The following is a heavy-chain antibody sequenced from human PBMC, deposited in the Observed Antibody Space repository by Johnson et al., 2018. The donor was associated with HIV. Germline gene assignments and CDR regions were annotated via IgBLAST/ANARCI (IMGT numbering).Heavy chain of an antibody. J-gene: IGHJ3*02. CDR3: SRGGKRVMAAFDI. Sequence: VQLVASGGGVVQPGRSLRLSCAASGFTFSSYGMHWVRQAPGKGLEWVVVIWYDGSNKYYADSVKGRFPISRDNSKNTLYLQMNSLRAEDTAVYYCSRGGKRVMAAFDIWSQGTMITVSS. D-gene: IGHD3-16*01. V-gene: IGHV3-33*01. CDR2: IWYDGSNK. CDR1: GFTFSSYG.